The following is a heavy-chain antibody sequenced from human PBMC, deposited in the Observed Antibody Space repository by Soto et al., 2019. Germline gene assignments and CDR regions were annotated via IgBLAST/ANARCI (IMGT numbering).Heavy chain of an antibody. CDR2: IWYDGSNK. D-gene: IGHD2-21*02. CDR3: ARDSGTWVVTAPFDY. V-gene: IGHV3-33*01. Sequence: QVQLVESGGGVVQPGRSLRLSCAASGFTFSSYGMHWVRQAPGKGLEWVAVIWYDGSNKYYADSVKGRFTISRDNSKNTLYLQMNSLRAEDTAVYYCARDSGTWVVTAPFDYWGQGTLVTVSS. J-gene: IGHJ4*02. CDR1: GFTFSSYG.